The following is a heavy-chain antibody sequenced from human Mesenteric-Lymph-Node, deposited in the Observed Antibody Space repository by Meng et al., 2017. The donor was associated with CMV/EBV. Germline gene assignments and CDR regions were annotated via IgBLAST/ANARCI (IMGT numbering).Heavy chain of an antibody. Sequence: GESLKISCAASGFTFSSYAIHWVRQGPGKGLEWVAFISHDGSNKYHADSVKGRFTISRDNSKNMVFLQMNSLRAEDTAVYYCARKPGGYNSKGAFDIWGQGTMVTVSS. V-gene: IGHV3-30-3*01. CDR2: ISHDGSNK. D-gene: IGHD5-24*01. J-gene: IGHJ3*02. CDR1: GFTFSSYA. CDR3: ARKPGGYNSKGAFDI.